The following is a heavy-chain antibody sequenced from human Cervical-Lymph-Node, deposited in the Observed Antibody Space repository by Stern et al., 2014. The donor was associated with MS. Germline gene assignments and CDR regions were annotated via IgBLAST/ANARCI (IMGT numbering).Heavy chain of an antibody. J-gene: IGHJ4*02. V-gene: IGHV4-59*08. Sequence: VQLEESGPGLVKPSETLSLTCSVSGGSITSYYWSWIRQPPGKGLEWIGYIYYSGNTTYNPPLKSRVTITLDTSKNQFALKLPSGTAADTAVYYCARRRAALESWGQGALVTVSS. CDR3: ARRRAALES. CDR2: IYYSGNT. D-gene: IGHD6-25*01. CDR1: GGSITSYY.